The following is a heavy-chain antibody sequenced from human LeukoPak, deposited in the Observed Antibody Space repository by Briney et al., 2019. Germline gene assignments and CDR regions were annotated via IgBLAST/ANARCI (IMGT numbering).Heavy chain of an antibody. J-gene: IGHJ4*02. CDR2: IIPIFGTA. CDR3: ARGPELERFDY. D-gene: IGHD1-1*01. V-gene: IGHV1-69*05. CDR1: GGTFSSYA. Sequence: SVKVSCKASGGTFSSYAISWVRQAPGQGLEWMGGIIPIFGTANYAQKFQGRVTITTDGSTSTACMELSSLRSEDTAVYYCARGPELERFDYWGQGTLVTVSP.